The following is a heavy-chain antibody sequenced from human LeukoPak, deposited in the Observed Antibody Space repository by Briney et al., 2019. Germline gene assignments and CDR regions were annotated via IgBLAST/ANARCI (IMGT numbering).Heavy chain of an antibody. J-gene: IGHJ4*02. CDR2: IVVGSGNT. CDR3: AALSGNRYYYDSSGSEIE. D-gene: IGHD3-22*01. V-gene: IGHV1-58*02. CDR1: GFTFTSSA. Sequence: SVTVSCKASGFTFTSSAMQWVRQARGQRLEWIGWIVVGSGNTNYAQKFQERVTITRDMSTSTAYMELSSLRSEDTAVYYCAALSGNRYYYDSSGSEIEWGQGTLVTVSS.